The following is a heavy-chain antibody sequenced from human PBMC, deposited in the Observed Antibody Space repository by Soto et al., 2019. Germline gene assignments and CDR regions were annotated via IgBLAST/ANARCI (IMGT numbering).Heavy chain of an antibody. V-gene: IGHV3-48*01. CDR2: ISGASGTI. J-gene: IGHJ4*02. D-gene: IGHD3-22*01. CDR3: AKIPGYYYDSTGYHFDY. Sequence: GGSLRLSCAASGFTFRNYNMNWVRQAPGKGLEWLSYISGASGTIYYADSMQGRFTISRDNAKNSLYLQMNSLRAEDTAVYYCAKIPGYYYDSTGYHFDYWSQGTLVTVSS. CDR1: GFTFRNYN.